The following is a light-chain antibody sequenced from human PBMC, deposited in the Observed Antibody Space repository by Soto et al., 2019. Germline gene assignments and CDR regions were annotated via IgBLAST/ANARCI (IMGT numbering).Light chain of an antibody. CDR1: LSVSVH. V-gene: IGKV3-15*01. Sequence: ETVMTQSQATLSVSPGERVTLSCRASLSVSVHLAWYQQKPGQAPRLLIYGASTRATGIPARFSGSGSGTEFTLTISSLQFEDFAVYYCQQYNNWPRTFGQGTKVEIK. J-gene: IGKJ1*01. CDR3: QQYNNWPRT. CDR2: GAS.